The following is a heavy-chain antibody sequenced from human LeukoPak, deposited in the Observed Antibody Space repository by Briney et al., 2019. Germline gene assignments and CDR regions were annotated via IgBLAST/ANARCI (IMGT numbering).Heavy chain of an antibody. V-gene: IGHV3-23*01. CDR3: ARWPEGATPKFHY. CDR1: GFTFSTYA. CDR2: ISGSGGVT. Sequence: GGSLRLSCAASGFTFSTYAMSWVRQAPGKGLEWVSTISGSGGVTYYPDSVRGRFTISRDNSKNTLHPQMDSLRVEDTAVYYCARWPEGATPKFHYWGQGTLVTVSS. D-gene: IGHD1-26*01. J-gene: IGHJ4*02.